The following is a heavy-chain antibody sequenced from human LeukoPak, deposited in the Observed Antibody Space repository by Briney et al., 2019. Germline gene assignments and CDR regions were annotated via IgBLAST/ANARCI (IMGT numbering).Heavy chain of an antibody. Sequence: ASVKVFCKASGGTCSSYTISWVRQAPGQGLEWMGRIIPILGIANYAQKFQGRVTITADKSTSTAYMELSSLRSEDTAVYYCARGRYYAFWSGPGGDAFDIWGQGTMVTVSS. J-gene: IGHJ3*02. CDR2: IIPILGIA. CDR3: ARGRYYAFWSGPGGDAFDI. CDR1: GGTCSSYT. D-gene: IGHD3-3*01. V-gene: IGHV1-69*02.